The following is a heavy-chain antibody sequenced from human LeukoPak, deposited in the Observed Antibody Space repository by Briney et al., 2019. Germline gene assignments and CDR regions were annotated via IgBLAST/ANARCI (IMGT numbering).Heavy chain of an antibody. CDR2: ISISGGGT. Sequence: GGSLRLSCAASGVTFTNYAMTWVRQAPGKGLEWVSGISISGGGTDYADSVKGRFTISRDNSKNTLYLQMNSLRAEDTAVYYCANVPAGNKVEYWGQGTLVTVSS. D-gene: IGHD6-19*01. J-gene: IGHJ4*02. CDR3: ANVPAGNKVEY. V-gene: IGHV3-23*01. CDR1: GVTFTNYA.